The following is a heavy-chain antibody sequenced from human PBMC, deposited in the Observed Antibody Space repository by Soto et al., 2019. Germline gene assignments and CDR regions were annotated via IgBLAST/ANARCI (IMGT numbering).Heavy chain of an antibody. CDR3: NTYGVGATNSWFDP. J-gene: IGHJ5*01. CDR2: IKSKSDDGTT. CDR1: GFIFSNVW. D-gene: IGHD1-26*01. Sequence: GALRLSCAGSGFIFSNVWMNWVRQAPGKGLEWVGHIKSKSDDGTTDYAAPVKGRFTISRDDSKNTLYLEMNSLQSEDTALYYCNTYGVGATNSWFDPWGQGTLVTVSS. V-gene: IGHV3-15*01.